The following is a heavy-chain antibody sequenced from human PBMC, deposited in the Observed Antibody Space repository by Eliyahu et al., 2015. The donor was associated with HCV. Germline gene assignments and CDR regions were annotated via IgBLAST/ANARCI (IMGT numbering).Heavy chain of an antibody. CDR2: IYPVDSDT. V-gene: IGHV5-51*01. CDR1: GYSFTSYW. Sequence: ESLKISCKGSGYSFTSYWIGWVRQMPGKGLEWMGIIYPVDSDTRYSPSFQGQVTISADKSINTAYLQWSSLKASDTAMYYCVRRGYCSXGNCHSSAFDIWGQGTMVTVSS. D-gene: IGHD2-15*01. CDR3: VRRGYCSXGNCHSSAFDI. J-gene: IGHJ3*02.